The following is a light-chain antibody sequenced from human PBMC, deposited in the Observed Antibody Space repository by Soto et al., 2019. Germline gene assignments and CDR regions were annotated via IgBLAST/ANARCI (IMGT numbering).Light chain of an antibody. CDR2: DAS. J-gene: IGKJ2*01. CDR1: QSLRSS. CDR3: QHYHRWPSFS. Sequence: ETMMTQSPDTLSVSLGERATLSCRASQSLRSSLAWYQQKPGQAPRLLIYDASTRATGIPARFSGSGSGTDFTLTISGLQSEDFAVYYCQHYHRWPSFSFGPGTKLEIK. V-gene: IGKV3-15*01.